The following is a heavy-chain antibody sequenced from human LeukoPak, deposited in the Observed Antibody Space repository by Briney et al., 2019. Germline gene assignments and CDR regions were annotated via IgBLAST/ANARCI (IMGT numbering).Heavy chain of an antibody. CDR1: GFTFSSYG. CDR3: AKDTYSSSWFFDY. Sequence: PGGSLRLSCAASGFTFSSYGMHWVRQAPGKGLEWVAVISYDGSNKYYADSVKGRFTISRDNSKNTLYLQMNSLRAEDTAVYHCAKDTYSSSWFFDYWGQGTLVTVSS. V-gene: IGHV3-30*18. J-gene: IGHJ4*02. D-gene: IGHD6-13*01. CDR2: ISYDGSNK.